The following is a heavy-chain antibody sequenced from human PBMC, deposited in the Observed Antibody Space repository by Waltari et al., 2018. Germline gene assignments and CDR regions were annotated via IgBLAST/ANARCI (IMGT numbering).Heavy chain of an antibody. CDR3: ARSVAVAGSFSY. CDR2: GST. D-gene: IGHD6-19*01. J-gene: IGHJ4*02. V-gene: IGHV4-30-2*04. Sequence: GSTYYNPSLKSRVTISVDTSKNQFSLKLSSVTAADTAVYYCARSVAVAGSFSYWGQGTLVTVSS.